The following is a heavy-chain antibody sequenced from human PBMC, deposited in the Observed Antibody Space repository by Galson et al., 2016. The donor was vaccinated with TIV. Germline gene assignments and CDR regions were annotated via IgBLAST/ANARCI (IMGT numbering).Heavy chain of an antibody. CDR2: ISYDGNNK. Sequence: SLRLSCAASGFTFNNSAIHWVRQAPGRGLEWVAVISYDGNNKYYADSVKGRFTLSRDNSKNTLYLQMNSLKTEDTAVYYCARGEGDYIYYYFYYMGVWGKGTTVTVSS. CDR3: ARGEGDYIYYYFYYMGV. J-gene: IGHJ6*03. V-gene: IGHV3-30*04. D-gene: IGHD4-17*01. CDR1: GFTFNNSA.